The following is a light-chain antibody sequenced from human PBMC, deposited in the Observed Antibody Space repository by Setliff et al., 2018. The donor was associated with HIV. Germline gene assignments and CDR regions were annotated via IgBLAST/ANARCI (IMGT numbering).Light chain of an antibody. Sequence: QSVLTQPASVSGSPGQSITIFCTGSSSDVGAYMSVSLYQQHPGEVPKLIIYDVTKRPSGVSNRFSGSKSGTTASLTISGLHAEDEADYYCCSFAGSDTWIFGGGTKVTVL. J-gene: IGLJ2*01. V-gene: IGLV2-23*02. CDR2: DVT. CDR1: SSDVGAYMS. CDR3: CSFAGSDTWI.